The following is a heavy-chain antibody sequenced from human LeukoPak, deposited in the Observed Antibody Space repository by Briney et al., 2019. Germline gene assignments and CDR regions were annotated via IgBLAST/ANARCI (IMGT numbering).Heavy chain of an antibody. CDR1: GFTFSSYG. Sequence: GGSLRLSCAASGFTFSSYGMSWVRQAPGKGLEWVSSISSSSSYIYYADSVKGRFTISRDNAKNSLYLQMNSLRAEDTAVYYCARGERTTMVRGVINFDYWGQGTLVTVSS. CDR3: ARGERTTMVRGVINFDY. J-gene: IGHJ4*02. D-gene: IGHD3-10*01. CDR2: ISSSSSYI. V-gene: IGHV3-21*01.